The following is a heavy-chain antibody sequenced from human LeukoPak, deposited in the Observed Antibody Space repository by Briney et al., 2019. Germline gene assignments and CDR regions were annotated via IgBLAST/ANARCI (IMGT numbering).Heavy chain of an antibody. D-gene: IGHD6-19*01. J-gene: IGHJ4*02. V-gene: IGHV3-74*01. Sequence: SGGSLRLSCAASGFTFSKYWMLWVRQAPGKGLESVSRINTDGTVTTYADSVKGRFTVSRDNAANTMFLQMNSVRDEDTAVYYCATKQWLAPPPDSWGQGTRVTVSS. CDR2: INTDGTVT. CDR3: ATKQWLAPPPDS. CDR1: GFTFSKYW.